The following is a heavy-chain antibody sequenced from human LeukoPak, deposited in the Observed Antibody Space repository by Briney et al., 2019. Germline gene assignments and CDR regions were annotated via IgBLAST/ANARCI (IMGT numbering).Heavy chain of an antibody. J-gene: IGHJ4*02. V-gene: IGHV3-7*01. CDR1: EFSVSSNY. D-gene: IGHD2/OR15-2a*01. CDR2: IKQDGGEK. CDR3: ARDQPSRYYSD. Sequence: QAGGSLRLSCAASEFSVSSNYMTWARQAPGKGLEWVANIKQDGGEKYYVDSVKGRFTISRDNAQNSLYLQMNSLRAEDTAVYYCARDQPSRYYSDWGQGTLVTVSS.